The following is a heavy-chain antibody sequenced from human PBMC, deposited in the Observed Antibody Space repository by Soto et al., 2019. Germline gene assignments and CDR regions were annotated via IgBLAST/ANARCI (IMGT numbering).Heavy chain of an antibody. CDR3: ARSDTMVRGVIIGHRGRNKFDP. CDR1: GYTFTSYD. V-gene: IGHV1-8*01. J-gene: IGHJ5*02. D-gene: IGHD3-10*01. Sequence: ASVKVSCKASGYTFTSYDINWVRQATGQGLEWMGWMNPNSGNTGYAQKFQGRVTMTRNTSISTAYMELSSLRSGDTAVYYCARSDTMVRGVIIGHRGRNKFDPWGQGTLVTVSS. CDR2: MNPNSGNT.